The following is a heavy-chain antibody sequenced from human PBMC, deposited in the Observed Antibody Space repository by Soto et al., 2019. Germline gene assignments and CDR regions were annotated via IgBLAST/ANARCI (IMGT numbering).Heavy chain of an antibody. Sequence: PSETLSLTCTVTGGAISGYYWTWIRQSDGEGLEWIGRIYSSGITNHNPSLKSRVTISLDTPMNCFSLRLSSVTAADTAVYYCARGQRFSDWFDPWGQGTLVTVSS. CDR2: IYSSGIT. D-gene: IGHD3-3*01. CDR1: GGAISGYY. V-gene: IGHV4-4*07. J-gene: IGHJ5*02. CDR3: ARGQRFSDWFDP.